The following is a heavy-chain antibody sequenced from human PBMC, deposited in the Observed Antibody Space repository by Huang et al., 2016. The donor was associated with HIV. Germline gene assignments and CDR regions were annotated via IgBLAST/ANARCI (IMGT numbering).Heavy chain of an antibody. CDR3: ASKPTYDSSGYSAVDF. Sequence: QVQLQQWGAGLLKPSETLSLTCAVYGGSFSAYDWSWIRQPPGKGLEWIGEINHSGRTNYNPSLKSRVTISVDTSKNQVSLKLTSVTAADTAVYYWASKPTYDSSGYSAVDFWGQGTRVTVSS. D-gene: IGHD3-22*01. J-gene: IGHJ4*02. V-gene: IGHV4-34*01. CDR1: GGSFSAYD. CDR2: INHSGRT.